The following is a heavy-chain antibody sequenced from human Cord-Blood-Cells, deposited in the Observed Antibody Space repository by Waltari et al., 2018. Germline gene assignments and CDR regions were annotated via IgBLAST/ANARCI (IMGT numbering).Heavy chain of an antibody. D-gene: IGHD1-1*01. V-gene: IGHV1-2*02. J-gene: IGHJ2*01. CDR2: INPNSGGT. Sequence: VQLVQSGAEVKKPGASGKVSCKASGYTSPGYYMHWWRQAPGQGLEWMGWINPNSGGTNYAQKFQGRVTMTRDTSISTAYMELSRLRSDDTAVYYCATPNWRYWYFDLWGRGTLVTVSS. CDR1: GYTSPGYY. CDR3: ATPNWRYWYFDL.